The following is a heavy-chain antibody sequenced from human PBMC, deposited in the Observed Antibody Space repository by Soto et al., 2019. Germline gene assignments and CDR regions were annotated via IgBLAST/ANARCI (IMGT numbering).Heavy chain of an antibody. CDR3: AGKGTSIIDTGKYYGMDV. J-gene: IGHJ6*02. Sequence: ASVKVSCKASGYTFTSFCIRWVRQAPGQGLEWMGWISANNGNTNYAQKFQGRVTMTTDTSTSTAYMELSRLRSDDTAVYYCAGKGTSIIDTGKYYGMDVWGQGTTVTVSS. V-gene: IGHV1-18*01. D-gene: IGHD1-7*01. CDR2: ISANNGNT. CDR1: GYTFTSFC.